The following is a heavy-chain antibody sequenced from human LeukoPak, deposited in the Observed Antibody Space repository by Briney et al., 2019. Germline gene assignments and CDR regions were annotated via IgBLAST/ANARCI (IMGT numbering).Heavy chain of an antibody. J-gene: IGHJ3*02. Sequence: PSQTLSLTCTVSGGSISSGGYYWSWIRQPPGKGLEWIGHIYHSGSTYYNPSLKSRVTISVDRSKNQFSLKLSSVTAADTAVYYCARHVPCMTTVTCDAFDIWGQGTMVTVSS. D-gene: IGHD4-17*01. V-gene: IGHV4-30-2*01. CDR1: GGSISSGGYY. CDR2: IYHSGST. CDR3: ARHVPCMTTVTCDAFDI.